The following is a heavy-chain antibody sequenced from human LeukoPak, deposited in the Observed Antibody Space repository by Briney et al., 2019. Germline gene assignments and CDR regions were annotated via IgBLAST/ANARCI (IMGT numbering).Heavy chain of an antibody. V-gene: IGHV3-53*01. CDR1: GFIVSSNY. CDR3: ARPSPELRGFSYFDF. Sequence: GGSLRLSCVVSGFIVSSNYMSWVRQAPGKGLEWVSVIYSDGSTHYADSVKGRFTISRDNSKNTLDLQMNSLRAEDTAVYYCARPSPELRGFSYFDFWGQGTLVIVSS. J-gene: IGHJ4*02. CDR2: IYSDGST. D-gene: IGHD1-26*01.